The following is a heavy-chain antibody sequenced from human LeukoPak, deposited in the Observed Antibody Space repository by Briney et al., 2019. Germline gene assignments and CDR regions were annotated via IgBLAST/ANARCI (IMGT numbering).Heavy chain of an antibody. D-gene: IGHD5-12*01. Sequence: GGYLRLSCAASGFTFSSYAMSWVRQAPGKGLEWVSAISGSGGSTYYADSVKGRFTISRDNSKNTLYLQMNSLRAEDTAVYYCAKDEKWLRLTGITDYWGQGTLVTVSS. CDR1: GFTFSSYA. CDR2: ISGSGGST. J-gene: IGHJ4*02. CDR3: AKDEKWLRLTGITDY. V-gene: IGHV3-23*01.